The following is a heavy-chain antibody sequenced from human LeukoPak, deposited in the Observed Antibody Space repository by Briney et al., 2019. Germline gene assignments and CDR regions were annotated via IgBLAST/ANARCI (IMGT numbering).Heavy chain of an antibody. Sequence: PGGSLRLPCAASGFTFSSYSMNWVRQAPGKGLEWVSYISRISTSIYYADSVKGRFTVSRDNAENSLSLQMNSLRDEDTAVYYCARGVGYYDSSAYYYDYWGQGTLVTVSS. CDR3: ARGVGYYDSSAYYYDY. CDR1: GFTFSSYS. D-gene: IGHD3-22*01. J-gene: IGHJ4*02. V-gene: IGHV3-48*02. CDR2: ISRISTSI.